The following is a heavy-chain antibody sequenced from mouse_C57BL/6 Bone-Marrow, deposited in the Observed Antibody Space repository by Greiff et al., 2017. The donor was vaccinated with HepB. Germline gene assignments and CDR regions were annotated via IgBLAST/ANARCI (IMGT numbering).Heavy chain of an antibody. V-gene: IGHV1-59*01. J-gene: IGHJ3*01. Sequence: QVQLQQPGAELVRPGTSVKLSCKASGYTFTSYWMHWVKQRPGQGLEWIGVIDPSDSYTNYNQKFKGKATLTVDTSSSTAYMQLSSLTSEDSAVYYCARAVTTRFAYWGQGTLVTVSA. D-gene: IGHD2-2*01. CDR2: IDPSDSYT. CDR1: GYTFTSYW. CDR3: ARAVTTRFAY.